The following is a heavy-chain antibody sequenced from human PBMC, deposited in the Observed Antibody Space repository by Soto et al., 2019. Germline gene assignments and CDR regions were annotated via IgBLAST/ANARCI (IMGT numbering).Heavy chain of an antibody. CDR2: VWNDGANK. CDR3: AREAITGTTSWFDP. J-gene: IGHJ5*02. D-gene: IGHD1-7*01. V-gene: IGHV3-33*01. Sequence: QPGGSLRLSCAASGFSFSNYGIHWVRQAPGKGLEWVAVVWNDGANKYYADSVKGRFTISKDNSKNTLFLQMGSLRAEDTAVYYCAREAITGTTSWFDPWGQGTLVTVSS. CDR1: GFSFSNYG.